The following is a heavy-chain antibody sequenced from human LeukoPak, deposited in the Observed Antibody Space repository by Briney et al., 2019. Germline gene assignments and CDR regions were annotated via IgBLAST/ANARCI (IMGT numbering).Heavy chain of an antibody. J-gene: IGHJ4*02. Sequence: GGSLRLSCAASGFTFSTYAMSWVRQAPGKGLEWVASIKQDGSEKYYVDSVKGRFTISRDNAKNSLYLQMSSLRAEDTAVYYCATTTAGFDYWGQGTLVTVSS. CDR3: ATTTAGFDY. CDR2: IKQDGSEK. D-gene: IGHD4-11*01. V-gene: IGHV3-7*01. CDR1: GFTFSTYA.